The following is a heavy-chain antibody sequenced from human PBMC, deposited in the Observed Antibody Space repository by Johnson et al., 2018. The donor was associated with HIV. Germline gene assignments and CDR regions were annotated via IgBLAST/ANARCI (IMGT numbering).Heavy chain of an antibody. CDR1: GFTFRSYW. CDR2: INRDGSER. J-gene: IGHJ3*02. Sequence: VQLVESGGGLVQPGGSLRLSCAASGFTFRSYWMSWVRQAPGQGLEWVANINRDGSERYYMESVKGRFTIFRDNAKNSLYLQMNSLRAEDTAVYYCARYCSGGSCYSVWQKNYAFDIWGQGTMVTVSS. CDR3: ARYCSGGSCYSVWQKNYAFDI. D-gene: IGHD2-15*01. V-gene: IGHV3-7*01.